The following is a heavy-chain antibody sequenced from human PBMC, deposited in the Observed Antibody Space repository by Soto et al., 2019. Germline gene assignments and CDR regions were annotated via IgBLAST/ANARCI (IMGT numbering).Heavy chain of an antibody. CDR1: GGSISSGDYY. D-gene: IGHD3-16*01. CDR3: ARVDYDYVWGRWNWFDP. Sequence: QVQLQESGPGLVKPSQTLSLTCTVSGGSISSGDYYWSWIRQPPGKGLEWIGYIYYSGSTYYNPSLKCRVTISVDTSKNQFSLKLSSVTAADTAVYYCARVDYDYVWGRWNWFDPWGQGTLVTVSS. CDR2: IYYSGST. V-gene: IGHV4-30-4*01. J-gene: IGHJ5*02.